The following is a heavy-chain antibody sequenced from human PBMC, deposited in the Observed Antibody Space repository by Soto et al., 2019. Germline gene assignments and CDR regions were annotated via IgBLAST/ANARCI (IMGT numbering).Heavy chain of an antibody. CDR2: ISYDGSNK. D-gene: IGHD1-26*01. Sequence: QVQLVESGGGVVQPGRSLRLSCAASGFTFSSYAMHWVRQAPGKGLEWVAVISYDGSNKYYADSVKGRFTISRDNSKNTLYRQMNSLRAEDTAVYYCVACERLGSYYLDYFDYWGQGTLVTVSS. V-gene: IGHV3-30-3*01. CDR1: GFTFSSYA. J-gene: IGHJ4*02. CDR3: VACERLGSYYLDYFDY.